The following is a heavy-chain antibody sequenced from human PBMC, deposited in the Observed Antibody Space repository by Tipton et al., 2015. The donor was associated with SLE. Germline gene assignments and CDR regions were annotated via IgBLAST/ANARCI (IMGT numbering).Heavy chain of an antibody. D-gene: IGHD5-12*01. CDR3: AIGGDSGCDL. CDR1: GGSISSSSYY. J-gene: IGHJ6*02. Sequence: TLSLTCTVSGGSISSSSYYWGWIRQPPGKGLDWIGTIYYSGTTYYNPSLKSRVTISVDTSKIQFSLKLSSVTAADTAVYYCAIGGDSGCDLWGQGTTVIVSS. V-gene: IGHV4-39*07. CDR2: IYYSGTT.